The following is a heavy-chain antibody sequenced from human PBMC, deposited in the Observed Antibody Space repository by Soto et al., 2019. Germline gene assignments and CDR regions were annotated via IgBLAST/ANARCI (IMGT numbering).Heavy chain of an antibody. Sequence: GGSLRLSCAASGFTFSSYSMNWVRQAPGKGLEWVSYISSSSSTIYYADSVKGRFTISRDNAKNSLYLQMNSLRAEDTAVYYCARVPFGVVATIPFDYWGQGTLVTVSS. CDR3: ARVPFGVVATIPFDY. V-gene: IGHV3-48*04. D-gene: IGHD5-12*01. J-gene: IGHJ4*02. CDR1: GFTFSSYS. CDR2: ISSSSSTI.